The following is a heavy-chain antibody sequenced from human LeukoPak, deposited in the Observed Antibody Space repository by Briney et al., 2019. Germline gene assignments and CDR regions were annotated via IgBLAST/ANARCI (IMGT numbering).Heavy chain of an antibody. D-gene: IGHD2-15*01. CDR2: INLDSGGT. CDR3: ARVSDCSGGSCYVLGMDV. Sequence: ASVKVSCKASGYTFTGYYMHWVRQAPGQGLEWMGWINLDSGGTNYAQKFQGRVTMTRDTSITTAYMELSRLRSDDTAVYFCARVSDCSGGSCYVLGMDVWGQGTTVTVSS. CDR1: GYTFTGYY. J-gene: IGHJ6*02. V-gene: IGHV1-2*02.